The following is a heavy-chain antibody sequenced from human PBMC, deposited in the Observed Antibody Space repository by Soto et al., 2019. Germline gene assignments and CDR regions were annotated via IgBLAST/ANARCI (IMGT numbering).Heavy chain of an antibody. CDR3: ARVEGNYRSKDLEPRLKPPVDDPPHYYYYGMDV. V-gene: IGHV3-30-3*01. CDR2: ISYDGSNK. Sequence: GGSLRLSCAASGFTFSSYAMHWVRQAPGKGLEWVAVISYDGSNKYYADSVKGRFTISRDNSKNTLYLQMNSLRAEDTAVYYCARVEGNYRSKDLEPRLKPPVDDPPHYYYYGMDVWGQGTTVTVSS. D-gene: IGHD4-4*01. J-gene: IGHJ6*02. CDR1: GFTFSSYA.